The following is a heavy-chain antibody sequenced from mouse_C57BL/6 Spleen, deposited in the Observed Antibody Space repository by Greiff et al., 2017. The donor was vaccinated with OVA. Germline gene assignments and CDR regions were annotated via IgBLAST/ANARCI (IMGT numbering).Heavy chain of an antibody. Sequence: VQLKESGPVLVKPGASVKMSCKASGYTFTDYYMNWVKQSHGKSLEWIGVINPYNGGTSYNQKFKGKATLTVDKSSSTAYMELNSLTSEDSAVYYCARRDYYGSSYGYFDVWGTGTTVTVSS. J-gene: IGHJ1*03. CDR2: INPYNGGT. D-gene: IGHD1-1*01. CDR1: GYTFTDYY. V-gene: IGHV1-19*01. CDR3: ARRDYYGSSYGYFDV.